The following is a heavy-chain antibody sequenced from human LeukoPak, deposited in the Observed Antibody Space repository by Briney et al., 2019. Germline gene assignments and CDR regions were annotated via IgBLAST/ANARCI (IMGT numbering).Heavy chain of an antibody. D-gene: IGHD2-2*02. CDR3: ASGPIYCSSTSCYNRGWFDP. Sequence: PSETLSLTCTVSGGPISSYYWSWIRQPPGKGLEWIGYIYYSGSTNYNPSLKSRVTISVDTSKNQFSLKLSSVTAADTAVYYCASGPIYCSSTSCYNRGWFDPWGQGTLVTVSS. J-gene: IGHJ5*02. V-gene: IGHV4-59*01. CDR2: IYYSGST. CDR1: GGPISSYY.